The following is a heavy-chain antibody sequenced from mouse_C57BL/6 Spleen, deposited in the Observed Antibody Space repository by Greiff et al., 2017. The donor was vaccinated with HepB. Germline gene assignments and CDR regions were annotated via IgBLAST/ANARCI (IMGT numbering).Heavy chain of an antibody. Sequence: VQLQQSGPELVKPGASVKISCKASGYAFSSSWMNWVKQRPGKGLEWIGRIYPGDGDTNYNGKFKGKATLTADKSSSTAYMQLSSLTSEDSAVYFCAGEGDYGNYVGWYFDVWGTGTTVTVSS. CDR3: AGEGDYGNYVGWYFDV. CDR1: GYAFSSSW. J-gene: IGHJ1*03. CDR2: IYPGDGDT. V-gene: IGHV1-82*01. D-gene: IGHD2-1*01.